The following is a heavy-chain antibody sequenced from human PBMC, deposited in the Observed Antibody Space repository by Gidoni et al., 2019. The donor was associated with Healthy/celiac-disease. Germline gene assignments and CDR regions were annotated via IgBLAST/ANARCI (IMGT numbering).Heavy chain of an antibody. J-gene: IGHJ6*02. CDR3: AVPRDAAWIYDLDV. Sequence: QVQLVQSGAEEKKPGSSVKVACKAAGDTFSSYAISWVRQAPGQGLEWMGGIIPIFGTATYAPQFPGRVTITADESTITAYMVLSSLISEDTAVYYCAVPRDAAWIYDLDVWGHGTTVTVSS. D-gene: IGHD1-1*01. CDR1: GDTFSSYA. V-gene: IGHV1-69*01. CDR2: IIPIFGTA.